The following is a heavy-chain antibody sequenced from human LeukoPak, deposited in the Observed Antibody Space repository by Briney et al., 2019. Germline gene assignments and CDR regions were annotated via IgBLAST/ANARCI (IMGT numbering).Heavy chain of an antibody. CDR3: ERDDDIVVVPAALSRTLDD. Sequence: ASVKASCMASGYTFTSYDINWVRQATGQGLEWMGWMNSNSGNTGYAQKFQGRVTMTTDTSTSTAYMELRSLRTDDTAVYYCERDDDIVVVPAALSRTLDDWGQGTLVTVSS. CDR2: MNSNSGNT. CDR1: GYTFTSYD. V-gene: IGHV1-8*02. D-gene: IGHD2-2*01. J-gene: IGHJ4*02.